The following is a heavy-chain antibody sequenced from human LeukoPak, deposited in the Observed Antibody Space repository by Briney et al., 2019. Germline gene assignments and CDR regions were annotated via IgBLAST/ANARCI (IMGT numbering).Heavy chain of an antibody. J-gene: IGHJ3*02. CDR3: AKSRGSGYYSLDAFDI. V-gene: IGHV3-74*01. CDR2: INSDGRDT. D-gene: IGHD3-3*01. CDR1: GFTFSDYW. Sequence: GRSLRLSCAASGFTFSDYWMHWVRQAPGKGLEWVSHINSDGRDTNYADSVKGRFTISRDNSKNTLYLQMNSLRAEDTAVYYCAKSRGSGYYSLDAFDIWGQGTMVTVSS.